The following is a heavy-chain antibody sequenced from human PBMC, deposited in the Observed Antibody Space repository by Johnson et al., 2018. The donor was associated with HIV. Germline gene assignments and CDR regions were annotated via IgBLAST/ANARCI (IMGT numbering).Heavy chain of an antibody. V-gene: IGHV3-20*04. D-gene: IGHD6-6*01. Sequence: MLLVESGGGVVQPGGSLRLSCAASGFTFSSYAMHWVRQAPGKGLEWVSDINWNGGSTGYADSVKGRFTISRDNAKKSLYLQMNSLRAEDTALYYCAKGRSEYSSPIGAFDIWGQGTMVTVSS. CDR3: AKGRSEYSSPIGAFDI. CDR1: GFTFSSYA. CDR2: INWNGGST. J-gene: IGHJ3*02.